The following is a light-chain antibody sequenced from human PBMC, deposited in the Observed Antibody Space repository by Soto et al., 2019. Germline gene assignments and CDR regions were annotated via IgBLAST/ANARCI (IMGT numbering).Light chain of an antibody. CDR1: QSISTF. V-gene: IGKV1-39*01. CDR2: ATS. J-gene: IGKJ1*01. CDR3: QQSYSSTWT. Sequence: DIQMTQSPSSLSASVGDRVTITCRPSQSISTFLNWYQQKPGTAPKLLMHATSILQSGVPSRFSGSGSGTEFTLTISSLQPEDFATYYCQQSYSSTWTFGQGTQVEIK.